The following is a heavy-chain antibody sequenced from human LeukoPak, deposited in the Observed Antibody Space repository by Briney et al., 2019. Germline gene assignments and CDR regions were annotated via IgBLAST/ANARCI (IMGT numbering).Heavy chain of an antibody. Sequence: PGGSLRLSCVASEFSFSGYGMHWVRQAPGKGLEWVALIAHDGSNKYYADSVKGRFTISRDNSKKTLYLQMSSLRPEDTAMYYCAKDPVARSRSSPGDSWGQGTLVTVSS. CDR1: EFSFSGYG. V-gene: IGHV3-30*18. CDR3: AKDPVARSRSSPGDS. CDR2: IAHDGSNK. J-gene: IGHJ4*02. D-gene: IGHD6-6*01.